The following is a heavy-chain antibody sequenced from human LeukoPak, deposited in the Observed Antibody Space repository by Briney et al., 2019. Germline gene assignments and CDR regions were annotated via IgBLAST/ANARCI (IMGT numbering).Heavy chain of an antibody. CDR3: AKDMGVGGVYCSSTSCLLGAYYGMDV. CDR2: ISWNSGSI. J-gene: IGHJ6*02. Sequence: GGSLRLSCAASGFTFDDYAMHWVRQAPGKGLEWVSGISWNSGSIGYADSVKGRFTISRDNAKNSLYLQMNSLRAEDTALYYCAKDMGVGGVYCSSTSCLLGAYYGMDVWGQGTTVTVSS. V-gene: IGHV3-9*01. D-gene: IGHD2-2*01. CDR1: GFTFDDYA.